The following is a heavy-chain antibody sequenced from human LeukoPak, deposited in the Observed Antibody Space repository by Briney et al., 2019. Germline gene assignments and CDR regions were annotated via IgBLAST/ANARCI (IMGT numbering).Heavy chain of an antibody. CDR2: VSYAGSNK. V-gene: IGHV3-30*18. CDR1: GFTFSNYG. J-gene: IGHJ4*02. CDR3: AKPYYYGSRSYMDY. Sequence: GGSLRLSCAASGFTFSNYGMHWVRQAPGKGLEWVALVSYAGSNKYYVDSVKGRFTISRDNSKNTLYLQMNSLRAEDTAVYYCAKPYYYGSRSYMDYWGQGTLVTVS. D-gene: IGHD3-10*01.